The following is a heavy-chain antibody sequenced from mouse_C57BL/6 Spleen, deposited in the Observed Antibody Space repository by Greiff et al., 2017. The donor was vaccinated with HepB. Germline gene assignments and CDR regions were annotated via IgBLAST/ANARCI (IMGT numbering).Heavy chain of an antibody. CDR1: GFTFSDFY. D-gene: IGHD1-1*01. Sequence: EVQLVESGGGLVQSGRSLRLSCATSGFTFSDFYMEWVRQAPGKGLEWIAASRNKANDYTTEYSASVKGRFIVSRDTSQSILYLQMNALRAEDTAIYYCARDPYYYGSSPFAYWGQGTLVTVSA. V-gene: IGHV7-1*01. J-gene: IGHJ3*01. CDR3: ARDPYYYGSSPFAY. CDR2: SRNKANDYTT.